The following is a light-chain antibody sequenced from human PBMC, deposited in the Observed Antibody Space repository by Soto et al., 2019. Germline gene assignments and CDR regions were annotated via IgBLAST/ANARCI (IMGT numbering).Light chain of an antibody. CDR2: KVS. CDR1: QSLVSSDGNTF. Sequence: EVVMTKSPLSLPVTLGQPASISCRSSQSLVSSDGNTFLNWFHQRPGQSPRRLIYKVSNRDSGVPDRFSGSGSGTDFTLKISRVEAEDVGVYYCMQGTHWPRTFGQGTKV. CDR3: MQGTHWPRT. V-gene: IGKV2-30*01. J-gene: IGKJ1*01.